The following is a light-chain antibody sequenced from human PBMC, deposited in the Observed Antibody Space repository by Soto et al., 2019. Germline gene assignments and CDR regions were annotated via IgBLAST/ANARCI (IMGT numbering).Light chain of an antibody. Sequence: DIQMTQSPSSLSASVGDRVTVTCRASQSISNHLNWYQQKPGKAPKLLIYAASNLHSGVPSRFSGSGSGTDFTLTIISLQLEDFATYYCQESYSRPPWMFGQGTTVEIK. CDR3: QESYSRPPWM. V-gene: IGKV1-39*01. J-gene: IGKJ1*01. CDR1: QSISNH. CDR2: AAS.